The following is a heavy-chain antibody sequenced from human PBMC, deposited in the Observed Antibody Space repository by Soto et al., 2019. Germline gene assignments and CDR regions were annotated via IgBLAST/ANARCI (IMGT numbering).Heavy chain of an antibody. V-gene: IGHV3-33*01. CDR1: GFTFRSHG. D-gene: IGHD3-10*01. CDR3: ARWGDRKRLDV. CDR2: IWYDGSEM. J-gene: IGHJ6*02. Sequence: QEQLVQSGGGVVQPGRSLRLSCAASGFTFRSHGMRWVRQAPGKGLEWVAVIWYDGSEMYYADSVKGRFSISRDNSKNTLLLQMSSLRVEDTAVYYCARWGDRKRLDVWGQGTTVTVSS.